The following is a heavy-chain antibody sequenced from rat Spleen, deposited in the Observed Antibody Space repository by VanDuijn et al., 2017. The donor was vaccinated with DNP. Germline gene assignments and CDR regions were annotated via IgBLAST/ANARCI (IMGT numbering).Heavy chain of an antibody. CDR3: TRGYRYNPPYAMDA. D-gene: IGHD1-5*01. CDR1: GFTFSSYW. Sequence: EVQLVETGGGLVQPGRSLKVSCVASGFTFSSYWMFWVRQAPGKGLEWITSINTDGGNTYYSDSVKGRFTISRDNAENTVHLQMNSLQTEDTAIYFCTRGYRYNPPYAMDAWGQGTAVTVSS. CDR2: INTDGGNT. V-gene: IGHV5-58*01. J-gene: IGHJ4*01.